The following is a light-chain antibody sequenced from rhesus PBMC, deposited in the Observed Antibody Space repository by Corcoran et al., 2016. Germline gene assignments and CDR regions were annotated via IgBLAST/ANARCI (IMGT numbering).Light chain of an antibody. V-gene: IGKV1S15*01. CDR3: QHGYGIPPT. CDR2: YAS. CDR1: HGISNI. J-gene: IGKJ1*01. Sequence: DIQMTQSPSSLSASVGDTVTITCRASHGISNILAWYQQKPGKVPNLLIYYASTLQSGVPSRFRGSGSGTDFTRTISSLQPEDFATYYCQHGYGIPPTFGQGTKVEIK.